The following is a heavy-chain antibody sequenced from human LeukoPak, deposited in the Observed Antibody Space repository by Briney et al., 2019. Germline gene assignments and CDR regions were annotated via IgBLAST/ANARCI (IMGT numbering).Heavy chain of an antibody. Sequence: SETLSLTCTVSGGSLSSYYWSWLRQPPAKGLAWVGYIYYSGSTNYNPSLMSRVTISVDTSKNQFSMKLSSVTAADTAVYYWASSYYDFWSGFVVDAFDIWGQGTMVTVSS. J-gene: IGHJ3*02. V-gene: IGHV4-59*01. D-gene: IGHD3-3*01. CDR1: GGSLSSYY. CDR3: ASSYYDFWSGFVVDAFDI. CDR2: IYYSGST.